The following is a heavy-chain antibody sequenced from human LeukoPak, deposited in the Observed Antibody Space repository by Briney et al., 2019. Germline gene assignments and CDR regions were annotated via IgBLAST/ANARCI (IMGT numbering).Heavy chain of an antibody. D-gene: IGHD2-2*02. V-gene: IGHV1-2*06. CDR2: INPNSGGT. Sequence: ASVKVSCKASGYTFTGYYMHWVRQAPGQGLEWMGRINPNSGGTNYAQKFQGRVTMTRDTSISTAYMDLSRLRSDDPAVYYCARDLERYCSSTSCYKGFDPWGQEPWSPSPQ. CDR1: GYTFTGYY. J-gene: IGHJ5*02. CDR3: ARDLERYCSSTSCYKGFDP.